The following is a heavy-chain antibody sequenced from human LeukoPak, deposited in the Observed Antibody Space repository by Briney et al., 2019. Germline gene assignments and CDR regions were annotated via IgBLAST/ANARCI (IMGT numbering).Heavy chain of an antibody. CDR2: INHSGST. CDR1: GGSFSGYY. Sequence: PSETLSLTCAVYGGSFSGYYWSWIRQPPGKGLEWIGEINHSGSTNYNPSLKSRVTISVDTSKNQFSPKLSSVTAADTAVYYCARQGSSSWSSLFDYWGQGTLVTVSS. CDR3: ARQGSSSWSSLFDY. J-gene: IGHJ4*02. D-gene: IGHD6-13*01. V-gene: IGHV4-34*01.